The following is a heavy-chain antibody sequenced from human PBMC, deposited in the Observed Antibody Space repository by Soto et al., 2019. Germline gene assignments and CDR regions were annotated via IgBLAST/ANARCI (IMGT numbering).Heavy chain of an antibody. Sequence: GESLKISCKGSGYSFTSYWISWVRQMPGKGLEWMGRIDPSDSYTNYSPSFQGHVTISADKSISTAYLQWSSLKASDTAMYYCASYSGSYSGYYYGMDVWGQGTTVTVSS. V-gene: IGHV5-10-1*01. CDR2: IDPSDSYT. D-gene: IGHD1-26*01. CDR3: ASYSGSYSGYYYGMDV. J-gene: IGHJ6*02. CDR1: GYSFTSYW.